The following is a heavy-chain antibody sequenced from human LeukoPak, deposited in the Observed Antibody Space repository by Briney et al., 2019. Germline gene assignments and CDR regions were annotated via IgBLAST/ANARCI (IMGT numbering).Heavy chain of an antibody. D-gene: IGHD1-26*01. Sequence: ASVKVSCKASGYTFTGYYMHWVRQAPGQGLEWMGWINPNSGGTNYAQKFQGRVTMTRDTSISTAYMELSSLRSDDTAVYYCAIRGAGGSFGGYYFDYWGQGTLVTVSS. V-gene: IGHV1-2*02. CDR3: AIRGAGGSFGGYYFDY. J-gene: IGHJ4*02. CDR2: INPNSGGT. CDR1: GYTFTGYY.